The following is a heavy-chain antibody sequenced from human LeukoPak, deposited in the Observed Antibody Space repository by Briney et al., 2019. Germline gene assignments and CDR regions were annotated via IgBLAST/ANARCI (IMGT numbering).Heavy chain of an antibody. CDR3: ARMPRPSYWYDSSGYYYIL. Sequence: GGSLRLSCAASGFTFSSYWMHWVRQAPGKGLVWVSRINSDGSSTSYADSVKGRFTISRDNAKNTLYLQMNSLRAEDTAVYYCARMPRPSYWYDSSGYYYILWGQGTLVTVSS. CDR1: GFTFSSYW. V-gene: IGHV3-74*01. J-gene: IGHJ4*02. CDR2: INSDGSST. D-gene: IGHD3-22*01.